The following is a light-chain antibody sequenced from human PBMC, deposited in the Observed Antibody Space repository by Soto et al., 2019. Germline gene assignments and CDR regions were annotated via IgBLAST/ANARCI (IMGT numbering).Light chain of an antibody. J-gene: IGLJ2*01. CDR2: EVS. Sequence: QSALTQPASVSGSPGQSITISCTGTSSDVGSYNLVSWYQQHPGRAPKLLIYEVSKRPSGVSSRFSGSKSGNTASLTVSGLQAEDDADYYCCSYAGSSTHVCGGGTKLTVL. V-gene: IGLV2-23*02. CDR3: CSYAGSSTHV. CDR1: SSDVGSYNL.